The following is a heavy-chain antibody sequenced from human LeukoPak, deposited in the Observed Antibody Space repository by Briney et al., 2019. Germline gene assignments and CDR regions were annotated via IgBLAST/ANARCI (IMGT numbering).Heavy chain of an antibody. D-gene: IGHD3-10*01. CDR1: GFTFSSYW. CDR3: VRSARGYFDY. CDR2: INPDGSST. Sequence: QSGGSLRLSCAASGFTFSSYWMHWVRQAPGKGLAWVSRINPDGSSTTYADSVKGRFTISRSNAKNTLYLQMNSLGPEDTAVYYCVRSARGYFDYWGQGILVTVSS. J-gene: IGHJ4*02. V-gene: IGHV3-74*03.